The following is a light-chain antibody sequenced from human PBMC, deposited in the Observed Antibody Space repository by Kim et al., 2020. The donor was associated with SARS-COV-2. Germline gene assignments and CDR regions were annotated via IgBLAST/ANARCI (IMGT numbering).Light chain of an antibody. Sequence: GQSVTIACTGTSRDIGGYDYVSWYQPHPGKAPKLTIYEVRKRPSGVPDRFSGSKSGNTASLTVSGLQAEDEADYYCGSYAGSNNYVFGTGTKVTVL. V-gene: IGLV2-8*01. J-gene: IGLJ1*01. CDR3: GSYAGSNNYV. CDR1: SRDIGGYDY. CDR2: EVR.